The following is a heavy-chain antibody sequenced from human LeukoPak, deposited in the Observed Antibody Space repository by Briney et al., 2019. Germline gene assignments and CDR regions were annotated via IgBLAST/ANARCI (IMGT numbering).Heavy chain of an antibody. Sequence: ASVTVSCKASGYTFTGYHIHWVRQAPGQGLEWMGWINPSSGATNYAQKFQGRVTMTRDTSISTAYMELSRLRSDDTAVYYCARADKWNSDNWGQGTLVTVSS. D-gene: IGHD1-20*01. CDR3: ARADKWNSDN. V-gene: IGHV1-2*02. CDR2: INPSSGAT. J-gene: IGHJ4*02. CDR1: GYTFTGYH.